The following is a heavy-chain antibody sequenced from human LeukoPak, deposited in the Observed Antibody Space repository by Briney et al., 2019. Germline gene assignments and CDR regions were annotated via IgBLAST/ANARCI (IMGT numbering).Heavy chain of an antibody. V-gene: IGHV5-51*01. CDR1: GYSFTTYW. D-gene: IGHD6-19*01. CDR2: IYPGDSDT. J-gene: IGHJ4*02. Sequence: PGESLKISCKGSGYSFTTYWIGWVRQMPGKGLEWMGIIYPGDSDTRYSPSFQGQVTISADKSISTAYLQWSSLKASDTAIYYCARGISSGWYYFDYWGQGTLVTVSS. CDR3: ARGISSGWYYFDY.